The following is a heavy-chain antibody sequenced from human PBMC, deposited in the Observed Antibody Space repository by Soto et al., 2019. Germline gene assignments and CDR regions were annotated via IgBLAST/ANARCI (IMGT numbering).Heavy chain of an antibody. V-gene: IGHV1-3*01. CDR1: GYTFSSYA. J-gene: IGHJ4*02. CDR2: INAGYGNT. D-gene: IGHD7-27*01. Sequence: ASVKVSCKASGYTFSSYATHWVRQAPGQRLEWMGWINAGYGNTKSSQKFQDRVTISRDTSASTAYMELTSLRSEDTAVYYCARDTGDGTFNFWGQGTLVTVSS. CDR3: ARDTGDGTFNF.